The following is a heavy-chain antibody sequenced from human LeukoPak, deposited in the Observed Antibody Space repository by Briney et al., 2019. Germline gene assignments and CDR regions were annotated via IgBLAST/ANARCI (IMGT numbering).Heavy chain of an antibody. J-gene: IGHJ3*01. V-gene: IGHV1-2*07. CDR3: ARNEPAVSVVDAFDV. D-gene: IGHD1-1*01. CDR2: INPDNGKE. CDR1: GYNFNSYY. Sequence: SMRDSCTASGYNFNSYYIHWVLPAPGQGLTWMGWINPDNGKEKYERRFQGRVTMTWATSINIAYVDLTGLRSDDTAVYYCARNEPAVSVVDAFDVWGQGTVVTVSS.